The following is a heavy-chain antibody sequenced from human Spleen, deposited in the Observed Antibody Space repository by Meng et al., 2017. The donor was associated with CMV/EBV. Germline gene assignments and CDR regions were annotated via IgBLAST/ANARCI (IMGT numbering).Heavy chain of an antibody. V-gene: IGHV4-59*01. Sequence: SETLSLTCTVSGGSISSYYWSWIRQPPGKGLEWIGYIYYSGSTNYNPSLKSLVTISVDTSKNQFSLKLSSVTAADTAVYYCARTEGWFDPWGQGTLVTVSS. CDR3: ARTEGWFDP. J-gene: IGHJ5*02. CDR1: GGSISSYY. CDR2: IYYSGST.